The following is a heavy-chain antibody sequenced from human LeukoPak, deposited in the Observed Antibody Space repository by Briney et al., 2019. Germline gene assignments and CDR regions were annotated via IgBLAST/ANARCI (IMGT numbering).Heavy chain of an antibody. CDR3: ARGGGSYFDY. D-gene: IGHD1-26*01. J-gene: IGHJ4*02. Sequence: ASVKVSCKAYGYTFTVNYMNWVRQAPGQGLEWMGWINPNSGGTYYAQKFQGRVTVTRDTSISTAYMELSRLRSDDTAVYYCARGGGSYFDYWGQGTLVTVSS. CDR2: INPNSGGT. CDR1: GYTFTVNY. V-gene: IGHV1-2*02.